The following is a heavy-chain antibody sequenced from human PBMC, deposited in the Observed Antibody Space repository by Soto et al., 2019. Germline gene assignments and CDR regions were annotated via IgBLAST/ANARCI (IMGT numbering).Heavy chain of an antibody. J-gene: IGHJ6*02. CDR1: DVSSSSYK. CDR2: IDSNGGT. V-gene: IGHV4-59*08. Sequence: SESLSLTCTVSDVSSSSYKCSRFRQPPGRRLEWIGYIDSNGGTSYNPSLQSRVTISIDTSTKQFSLKLSSVTAADTAVYYCVRQGFGRLHGLVDVWGQGTTVT. CDR3: VRQGFGRLHGLVDV. D-gene: IGHD3-10*01.